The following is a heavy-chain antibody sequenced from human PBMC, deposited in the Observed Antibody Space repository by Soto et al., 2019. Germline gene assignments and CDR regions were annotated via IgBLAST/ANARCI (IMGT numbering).Heavy chain of an antibody. Sequence: EVQLLESGGDLIQPGGSLRLSCAASGFTFNIYAMTWVRQAPGKGLEWVSAISRYGDFTYYADSVEGRFTISRDNSKNTLYLQKNSPRAEDTAVYYCAKDRYLDHDSRGYLFDNWGQGTLVTVSS. CDR2: ISRYGDFT. CDR3: AKDRYLDHDSRGYLFDN. CDR1: GFTFNIYA. D-gene: IGHD3-22*01. V-gene: IGHV3-23*01. J-gene: IGHJ4*02.